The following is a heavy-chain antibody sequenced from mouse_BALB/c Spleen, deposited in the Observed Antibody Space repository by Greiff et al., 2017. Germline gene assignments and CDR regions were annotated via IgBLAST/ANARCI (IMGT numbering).Heavy chain of an antibody. Sequence: EVMLVESGGGLVQPGGSLRLSCATSGFTFTDYYMSWVRQPPGKALEWLGFIRNKANGYTTEYSASVKGRFTISRDNSQSILYLQMNTLRAEDSATYSCARDSLGRGAMDYWGQGTSVTVSS. CDR3: ARDSLGRGAMDY. D-gene: IGHD4-1*01. CDR2: IRNKANGYTT. CDR1: GFTFTDYY. V-gene: IGHV7-3*02. J-gene: IGHJ4*01.